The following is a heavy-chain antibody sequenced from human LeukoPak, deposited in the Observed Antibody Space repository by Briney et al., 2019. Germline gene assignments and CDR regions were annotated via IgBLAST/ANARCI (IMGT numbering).Heavy chain of an antibody. D-gene: IGHD3-22*01. J-gene: IGHJ4*02. CDR2: ISGSGGST. Sequence: GGSLRLSCAASGFTFSSYAMSWVRQAPGKGLEWVSAISGSGGSTYFADSVKGRFTISRYNSKNTLDLQMNSLRAEDTAVYYCAKAPYESTVYYYYDYLGQGTLVTVSS. CDR1: GFTFSSYA. V-gene: IGHV3-23*01. CDR3: AKAPYESTVYYYYDY.